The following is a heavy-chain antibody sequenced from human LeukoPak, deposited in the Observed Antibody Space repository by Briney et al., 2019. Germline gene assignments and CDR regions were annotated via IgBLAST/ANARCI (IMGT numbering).Heavy chain of an antibody. CDR3: ARDQVHPSFDD. CDR2: IIPIFGTA. J-gene: IGHJ4*02. Sequence: ASGKLSPNASGATFTTSASSSVRHAPRHGLEWMGMIIPIFGTANCAQKFQGRVTITADKSRSTAYMELSSLRSEDTGVYYCARDQVHPSFDDWGQGTLVTVSS. V-gene: IGHV1-69*06. CDR1: GATFTTSA.